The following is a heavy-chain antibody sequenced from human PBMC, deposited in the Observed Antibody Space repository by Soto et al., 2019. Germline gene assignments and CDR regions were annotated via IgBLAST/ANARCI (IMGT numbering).Heavy chain of an antibody. Sequence: EVQLLESGGGLVQPGGSLRLSCAASGFTFSSYAMSWVRQAPGKGLEWVSAISGSGGSTYYADSVNGRFTISRDNSKNMLYLQMNSLRAEDTAVYYWAKSHVHYYDSSGYHREVRYFDLWGRGTLVTVSS. CDR1: GFTFSSYA. CDR2: ISGSGGST. V-gene: IGHV3-23*01. D-gene: IGHD3-22*01. CDR3: AKSHVHYYDSSGYHREVRYFDL. J-gene: IGHJ2*01.